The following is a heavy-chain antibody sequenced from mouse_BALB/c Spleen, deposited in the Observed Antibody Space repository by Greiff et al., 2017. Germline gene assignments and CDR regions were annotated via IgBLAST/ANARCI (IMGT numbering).Heavy chain of an antibody. CDR3: AREDFYFDY. Sequence: VQLQQSGAELVRPGTSVKVSCKASGYAFTNYLIEWVKQRPGQGLEWIGVINPGSGGTNYNEKFKGKATLTADKSSSTAYMQLSSLTSDDSAVYFCAREDFYFDYWGQGTTLTVSS. J-gene: IGHJ2*01. V-gene: IGHV1-54*01. CDR2: INPGSGGT. CDR1: GYAFTNYL.